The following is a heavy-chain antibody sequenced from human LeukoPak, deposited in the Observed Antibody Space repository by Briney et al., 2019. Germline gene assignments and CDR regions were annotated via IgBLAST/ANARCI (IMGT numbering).Heavy chain of an antibody. J-gene: IGHJ6*03. CDR3: ARDYYDSSAPGVYYYYMDV. D-gene: IGHD3-22*01. CDR1: GFTFSSYS. CDR2: ISSSSSYI. Sequence: NPGGSLRLSCAASGFTFSSYSMNWVRQAPGKGLEWVSSISSSSSYIYYADSVKGRFTISRGNAKNSLYLQMNSLRAEDTAVYYCARDYYDSSAPGVYYYYMDVWGKGTTVTVSS. V-gene: IGHV3-21*01.